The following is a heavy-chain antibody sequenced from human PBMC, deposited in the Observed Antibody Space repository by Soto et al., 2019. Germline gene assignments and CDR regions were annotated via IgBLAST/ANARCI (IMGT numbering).Heavy chain of an antibody. J-gene: IGHJ4*02. V-gene: IGHV3-23*01. CDR1: GFTFSSYA. CDR3: AKWTVVVVAATHGGYFDY. CDR2: ISGSGGYT. Sequence: EVQLLESGGGLVQPGGSLRLSCAASGFTFSSYAMSWVRQAPGKGLEWVSVISGSGGYTYYADSVKGRFTISRDNSKNTLYLQMNSLRAEDTAVYYCAKWTVVVVAATHGGYFDYWGQGTLVTVSS. D-gene: IGHD2-15*01.